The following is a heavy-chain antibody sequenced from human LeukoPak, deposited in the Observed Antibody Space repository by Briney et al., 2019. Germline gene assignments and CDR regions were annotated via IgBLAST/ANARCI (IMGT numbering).Heavy chain of an antibody. V-gene: IGHV2-5*01. D-gene: IGHD3-10*01. CDR3: AHRKYYYGPENIDV. CDR1: GFSLSTNEVG. Sequence: SGPTLVNPTLTLTLTCTFSGFSLSTNEVGVGSVRQPPGKALEWLALIYWNDKKLYSPSLKNRLTITQDTSKNQVVLTLTNMDPMDSATYYCAHRKYYYGPENIDVWGKGTSVTFSS. CDR2: IYWNDKK. J-gene: IGHJ6*03.